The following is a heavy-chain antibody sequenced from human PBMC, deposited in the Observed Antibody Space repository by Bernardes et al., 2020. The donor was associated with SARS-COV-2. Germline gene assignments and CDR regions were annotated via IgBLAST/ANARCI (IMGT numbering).Heavy chain of an antibody. D-gene: IGHD2-2*01. CDR1: EFSLRPSGRC. J-gene: IGHJ6*02. CDR2: IDWDDDK. V-gene: IGHV2-70*01. Sequence: SGLALSHATHPLTLTCPFPEFSLRPSGRCVSWIRQPPGKALEWLALIDWDDDKYYSTSLKTRLTIPKDTSKNQVVLTMTNMDPVDTATDYCARTLSVVVPAATRYYGMDVGGQGTTVTVSS. CDR3: ARTLSVVVPAATRYYGMDV.